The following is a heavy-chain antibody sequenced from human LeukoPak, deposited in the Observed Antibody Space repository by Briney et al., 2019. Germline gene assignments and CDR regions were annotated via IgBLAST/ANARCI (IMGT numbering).Heavy chain of an antibody. CDR3: ARGPGVKRFDY. Sequence: PSETLSLTCAVYGGSFSGYYWSWIRQPPGKGLEWIGEINHSGSTNYNPSLKSRVTISVDTSKNQFSLKLSSVTAADTAVYYCARGPGVKRFDYWGQGTLVTVSS. D-gene: IGHD2-21*01. V-gene: IGHV4-34*01. CDR2: INHSGST. J-gene: IGHJ4*02. CDR1: GGSFSGYY.